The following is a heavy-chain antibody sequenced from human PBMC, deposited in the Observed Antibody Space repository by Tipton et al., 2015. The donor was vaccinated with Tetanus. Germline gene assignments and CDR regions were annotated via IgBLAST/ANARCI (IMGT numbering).Heavy chain of an antibody. J-gene: IGHJ4*02. CDR2: INHSGST. CDR3: ARRQVGRGPFDY. D-gene: IGHD3-10*01. CDR1: GGSISSYY. Sequence: TLSLTCTVSGGSISSYYWSWIRQPPGKGPEWIGEINHSGSTNYNPSLKSRVTMSVDTSRDQFSLKLKSVTAADTAVYYCARRQVGRGPFDYWGQGSRVTVSS. V-gene: IGHV4-34*01.